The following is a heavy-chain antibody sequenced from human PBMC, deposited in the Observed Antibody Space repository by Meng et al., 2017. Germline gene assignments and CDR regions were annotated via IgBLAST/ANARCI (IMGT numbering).Heavy chain of an antibody. CDR2: IYWDDDK. D-gene: IGHD2-8*01. J-gene: IGHJ4*02. V-gene: IGHV2-5*02. Sequence: QSTFKLSVPTLVKPAQTLTLTCTFSVFSLSTSGVGVGWVRQPPGKALGWLALIYWDDDKRYSPSLESRLTITKDTSKNQVVLTMTNMDPVDTATYYCAHRLGFTKPFVYWGQGTLVTVSS. CDR3: AHRLGFTKPFVY. CDR1: VFSLSTSGVG.